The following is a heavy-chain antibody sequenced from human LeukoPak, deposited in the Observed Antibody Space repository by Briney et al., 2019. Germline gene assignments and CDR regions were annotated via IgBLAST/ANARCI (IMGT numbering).Heavy chain of an antibody. CDR1: GFTFDDYA. V-gene: IGHV3-43D*03. CDR3: AKDSGRGSYFDY. J-gene: IGHJ4*02. CDR2: ISWDGGST. D-gene: IGHD1-26*01. Sequence: GGSLRLSCAASGFTFDDYAMHWVRQAPGKGLEWVSLISWDGGSTYYADSVEGRFTISRDNSKHSLYLQMNSLRAEDTALYYCAKDSGRGSYFDYWGQGTLVTVSS.